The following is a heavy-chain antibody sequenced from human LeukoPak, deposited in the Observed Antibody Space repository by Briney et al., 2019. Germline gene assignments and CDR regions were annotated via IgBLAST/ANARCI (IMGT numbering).Heavy chain of an antibody. CDR1: GGSISSNW. CDR2: IEDRGNT. CDR3: AGAGTYYLDN. V-gene: IGHV4-4*02. J-gene: IGHJ4*02. D-gene: IGHD3-10*01. Sequence: PSETLSLTCAVSGGSISSNWWSWVRQPPGKGLEWIGEIEDRGNTNYNPSLKSRVTISVDKSKNQFSLKLSSLTAADTAVYHCAGAGTYYLDNWGQGTLVTVSS.